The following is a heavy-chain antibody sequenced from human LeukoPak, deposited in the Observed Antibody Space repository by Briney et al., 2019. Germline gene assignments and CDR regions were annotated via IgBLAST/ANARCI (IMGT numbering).Heavy chain of an antibody. CDR2: ISSSSSYI. V-gene: IGHV3-21*01. CDR3: ASEYVWGSQSDY. CDR1: GFTFSSYS. D-gene: IGHD3-16*01. Sequence: PGGSLRLSCAASGFTFSSYSMNWVRQAPGKGLEWVSSISSSSSYIYYADSVKGRFTISRDNAKNSLYLQMNSLRAEDTAVYYCASEYVWGSQSDYWGQGTLVTVSS. J-gene: IGHJ4*02.